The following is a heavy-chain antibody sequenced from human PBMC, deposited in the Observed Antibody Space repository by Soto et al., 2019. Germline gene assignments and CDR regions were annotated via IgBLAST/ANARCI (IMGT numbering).Heavy chain of an antibody. J-gene: IGHJ4*02. Sequence: SETLSLTCTVSGGSMRNYFWTWIRQPPGKGLEWIGYIHYSGTTSFFPSYNPSLRSRVTISEDTSKNQFSLKLLSVTTADTAVYLCADREDSSRNLAPYYLDFWGQGTLVTVSS. CDR2: IHYSGTT. CDR3: ADREDSSRNLAPYYLDF. V-gene: IGHV4-59*01. CDR1: GGSMRNYF. D-gene: IGHD6-13*01.